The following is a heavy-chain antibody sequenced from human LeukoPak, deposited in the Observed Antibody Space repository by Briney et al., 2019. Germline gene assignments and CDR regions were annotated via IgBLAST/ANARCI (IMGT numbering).Heavy chain of an antibody. CDR3: AKDHFPYGDSTNLDLGFDY. CDR1: GFTFSSYG. CDR2: IRYDGSNK. Sequence: AGGSLRLSCAASGFTFSSYGMHRVRQAPGKGLEWVALIRYDGSNKYYADSVKGRFTISRDNSKNTLYLQMNSLRAEDTAVYYCAKDHFPYGDSTNLDLGFDYWGQGTLVTVSS. D-gene: IGHD4-17*01. V-gene: IGHV3-30*02. J-gene: IGHJ4*02.